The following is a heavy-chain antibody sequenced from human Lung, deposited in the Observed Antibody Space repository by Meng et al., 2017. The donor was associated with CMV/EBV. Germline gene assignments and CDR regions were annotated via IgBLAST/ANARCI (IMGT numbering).Heavy chain of an antibody. Sequence: GYTFGDYFIHWVRQAPGQGLEWMGWINPRSGDSKYAQKFQGRVTMTRDTAISATYMEVRRLTYDDTAVYYCARNNYYYDSSGPFGLWGQGALVTISS. CDR3: ARNNYYYDSSGPFGL. D-gene: IGHD3-22*01. V-gene: IGHV1-2*02. J-gene: IGHJ5*02. CDR2: INPRSGDS. CDR1: GYTFGDYF.